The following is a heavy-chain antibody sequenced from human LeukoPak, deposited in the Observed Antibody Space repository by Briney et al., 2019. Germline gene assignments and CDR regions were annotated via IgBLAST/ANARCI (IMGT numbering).Heavy chain of an antibody. Sequence: SQTLSLTFAISGYSVASNRAAWNWIRQSPSRGLEWLGRTYYRSKRYNEYAVSMKGRININPDSSRNQFSLQLTSMTPDDTAVYYCSGGSGRDYWGQGTLVTVSS. CDR1: GYSVASNRAA. CDR2: TYYRSKRYN. D-gene: IGHD2-15*01. CDR3: SGGSGRDY. J-gene: IGHJ4*02. V-gene: IGHV6-1*01.